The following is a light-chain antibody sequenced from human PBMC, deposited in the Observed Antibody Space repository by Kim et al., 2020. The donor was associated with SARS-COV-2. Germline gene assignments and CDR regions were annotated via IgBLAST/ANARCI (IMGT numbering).Light chain of an antibody. Sequence: CPEERATPTSRAGQIFGTHLSCYQQKPGQAPRLLIYDASNRATGIPARFSGSGSGTDFTLTISSLEPEDFAVYYCQQRRTWPPITFGQGTRLEIK. CDR3: QQRRTWPPIT. J-gene: IGKJ5*01. CDR1: QIFGTH. V-gene: IGKV3-11*01. CDR2: DAS.